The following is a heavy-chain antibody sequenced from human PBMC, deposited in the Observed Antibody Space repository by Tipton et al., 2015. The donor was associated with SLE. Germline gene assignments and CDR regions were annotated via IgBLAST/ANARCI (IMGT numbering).Heavy chain of an antibody. J-gene: IGHJ4*02. Sequence: TLSLTCVVSGGSISSSSWWSWVRQPPGKGLEWIGEIFYGGNTHYNASLKSRVTISLDKSRTKFSLELNSVTAADTAVYYCARRHYSGPFDSWGQGTLVTVSS. CDR2: IFYGGNT. CDR3: ARRHYSGPFDS. CDR1: GGSISSSSW. V-gene: IGHV4-4*02. D-gene: IGHD5-12*01.